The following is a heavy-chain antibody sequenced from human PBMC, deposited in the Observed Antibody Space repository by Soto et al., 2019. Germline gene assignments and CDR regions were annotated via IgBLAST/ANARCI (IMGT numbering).Heavy chain of an antibody. V-gene: IGHV1-8*01. CDR2: MNPASTNT. CDR3: LRGRRVWEGGSFLDH. Sequence: QVQLVQSGAEVRRPGAAVKVSCKASGYTVAEYDINWVRQATRQGLEWMGWMNPASTNTGYAWNFQGRIGMTRDTSTNAGYMGLRSRISDDTAVYYCLRGRRVWEGGSFLDHWGQGALVTVSS. D-gene: IGHD3-16*01. CDR1: GYTVAEYD. J-gene: IGHJ4*02.